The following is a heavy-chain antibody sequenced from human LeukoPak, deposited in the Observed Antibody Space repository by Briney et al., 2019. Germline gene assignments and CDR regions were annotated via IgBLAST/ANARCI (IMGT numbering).Heavy chain of an antibody. D-gene: IGHD3-10*01. J-gene: IGHJ6*03. V-gene: IGHV1-69*13. CDR1: GYTFTSYD. Sequence: SVKVSCKASGYTFTSYDINWVRQAPGQGLEWMGGIIPIFGTANYAQKFQGRVTITADESTSTAYMELSSLRSEDTAVYYCASSYGSGSYQAYYYYYYMDVWGKGTTVTISS. CDR2: IIPIFGTA. CDR3: ASSYGSGSYQAYYYYYYMDV.